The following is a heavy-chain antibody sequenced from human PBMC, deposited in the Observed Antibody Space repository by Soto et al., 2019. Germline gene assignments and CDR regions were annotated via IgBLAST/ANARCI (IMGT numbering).Heavy chain of an antibody. Sequence: QVQLVQSGAEVKKPGASVKVSCKASGYTFTSYGIGWVRQAPGQGLEWMGWISAYNGNTNYAQKLQGRVTMTTDTSTSTAYMELRSLRSDDTAVYYCARGEPPTDYGDYAWNWCDPWGQGTLVTVSS. CDR2: ISAYNGNT. J-gene: IGHJ5*02. D-gene: IGHD4-17*01. CDR1: GYTFTSYG. CDR3: ARGEPPTDYGDYAWNWCDP. V-gene: IGHV1-18*01.